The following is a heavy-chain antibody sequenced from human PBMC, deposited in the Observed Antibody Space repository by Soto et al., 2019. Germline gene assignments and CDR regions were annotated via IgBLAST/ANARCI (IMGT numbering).Heavy chain of an antibody. D-gene: IGHD3-22*01. CDR3: AKGLIVVVH. V-gene: IGHV3-23*01. Sequence: EVQLLESGGGLVQPGGSLRLSCAASGFTFSSYAMTWVRQAPEEGLEWVSALTPGGETTYYVDSVKGRFTISRDNAKNTLYLQMNSLTAADTAVYYCAKGLIVVVHWGQGTLVTVSS. CDR2: LTPGGETT. J-gene: IGHJ4*02. CDR1: GFTFSSYA.